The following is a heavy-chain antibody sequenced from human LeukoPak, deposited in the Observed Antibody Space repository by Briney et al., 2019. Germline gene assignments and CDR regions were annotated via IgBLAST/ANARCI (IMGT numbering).Heavy chain of an antibody. D-gene: IGHD3-9*01. CDR1: GYTFTSYG. J-gene: IGHJ6*03. V-gene: IGHV1-8*03. CDR3: ARTSRYFDWLSTYYYYYYMDV. Sequence: ASVKVSCKASGYTFTSYGISWVRQAPGQGLEWMGLINPTGGSTGYAQKFQGRVTITRNTSISTAYMELSSLRSEDTAVYYCARTSRYFDWLSTYYYYYYMDVWGKGTTVTVSS. CDR2: INPTGGST.